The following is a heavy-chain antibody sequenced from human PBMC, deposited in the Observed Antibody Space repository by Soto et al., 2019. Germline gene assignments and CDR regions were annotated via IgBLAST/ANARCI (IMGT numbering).Heavy chain of an antibody. Sequence: QLQLQESGPGLVKPSETLSLTCTVSGGSIISSTYYWGWIRQPPGKGLEWIGMIYFSGSAYYNPSRKSRVTRSIDTSKNQFSRRLSSVTAADTAVYYCARHGVDYGDYASYYYYGMDVWGRGTTVTVSS. CDR1: GGSIISSTYY. CDR2: IYFSGSA. D-gene: IGHD4-17*01. CDR3: ARHGVDYGDYASYYYYGMDV. V-gene: IGHV4-39*01. J-gene: IGHJ6*02.